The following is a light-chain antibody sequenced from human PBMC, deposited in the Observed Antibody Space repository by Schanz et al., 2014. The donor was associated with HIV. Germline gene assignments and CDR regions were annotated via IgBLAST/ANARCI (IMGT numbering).Light chain of an antibody. V-gene: IGLV3-21*01. J-gene: IGLJ2*01. CDR3: QVWDSSTAV. CDR2: YDS. Sequence: SYELTQPPSVSVAPGKTARITCGGNNIGGESVHWYQQQPGQAPVLVIYYDSDRPSGIPERFSGSNSGNTATLTISRAQAGEEADYYCQVWDSSTAVFGGGTKLTVL. CDR1: NIGGES.